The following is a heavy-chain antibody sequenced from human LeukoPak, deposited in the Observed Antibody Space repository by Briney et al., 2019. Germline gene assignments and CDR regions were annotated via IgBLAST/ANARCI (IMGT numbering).Heavy chain of an antibody. CDR1: GGSFSGYY. Sequence: SETLSLTCAVYGGSFSGYYWSWIRQPPGKGLEWIGEINHSGSTNYNPSLKGRVTISVDTSKNQFSLKLSSVTAADTAVYYCARVTGYCSSTSCYESGAFDIWGQGTMVTVSS. CDR3: ARVTGYCSSTSCYESGAFDI. V-gene: IGHV4-34*01. J-gene: IGHJ3*02. CDR2: INHSGST. D-gene: IGHD2-2*01.